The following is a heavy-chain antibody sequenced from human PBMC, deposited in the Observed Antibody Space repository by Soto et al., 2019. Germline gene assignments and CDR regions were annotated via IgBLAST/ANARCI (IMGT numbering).Heavy chain of an antibody. CDR3: EKGASRTYYYDSSGYYAWNY. Sequence: PSETLSLTCAVYGGSFSGYYWSWIRQPPGKGLEWIGEINHSGSTNYNPSLKSLVTISVDTSKNQFSLTLSSVTAADTAVDYCEKGASRTYYYDSSGYYAWNYWGQGTLVTVSS. V-gene: IGHV4-34*01. CDR2: INHSGST. CDR1: GGSFSGYY. J-gene: IGHJ4*01. D-gene: IGHD3-22*01.